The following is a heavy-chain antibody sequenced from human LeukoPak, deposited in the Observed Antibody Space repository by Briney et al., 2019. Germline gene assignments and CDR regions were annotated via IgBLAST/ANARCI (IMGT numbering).Heavy chain of an antibody. CDR1: GYTFTTYG. CDR2: ISGSNGNT. V-gene: IGHV1-18*04. CDR3: ARDRDRMVQGVTALFDY. Sequence: ASVKVSCKTSGYTFTTYGISWVRQAPGQGLEWMGWISGSNGNTKYAQKVQGRVTMTTDTSTTTAYMEVRSLRSDDAAVYYCARDRDRMVQGVTALFDYWGQGTLVTVSS. D-gene: IGHD3-10*01. J-gene: IGHJ4*02.